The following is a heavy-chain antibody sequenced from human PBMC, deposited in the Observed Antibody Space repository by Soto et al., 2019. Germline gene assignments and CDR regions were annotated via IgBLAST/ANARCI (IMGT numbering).Heavy chain of an antibody. D-gene: IGHD1-26*01. J-gene: IGHJ4*02. V-gene: IGHV4-34*01. CDR3: ARPANSGSYLVG. CDR2: INHSGST. Sequence: LSLTCAVYGGSFSGYYWSWIRQPPGKGLEWIGEINHSGSTNYNPSLKSRVTISVDTSKNQFSLKLSSVTAADTAVYYCARPANSGSYLVGWGQGTLVTAPQ. CDR1: GGSFSGYY.